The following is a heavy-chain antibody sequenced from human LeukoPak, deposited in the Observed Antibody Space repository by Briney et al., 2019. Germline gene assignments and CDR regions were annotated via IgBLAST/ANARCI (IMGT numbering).Heavy chain of an antibody. D-gene: IGHD3-3*01. CDR1: GFTFSSYG. CDR2: IVHDGSYE. V-gene: IGHV3-30*02. J-gene: IGHJ4*02. CDR3: AKGGNVRVLEWLSSTPGIVD. Sequence: GGSLRLSCAASGFTFSSYGMHWVRQAPGKGLDWVAYIVHDGSYEYYADSVRGRFTISRDNSKNTIYLQMSSLRAEDTAVYYCAKGGNVRVLEWLSSTPGIVDWGQGALVTVSS.